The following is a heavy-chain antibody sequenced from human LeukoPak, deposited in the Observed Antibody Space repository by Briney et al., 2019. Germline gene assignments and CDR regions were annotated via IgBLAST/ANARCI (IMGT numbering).Heavy chain of an antibody. D-gene: IGHD2-15*01. CDR2: ISSSSSYI. CDR3: ASRLRCSGSSCSKTGY. V-gene: IGHV3-21*01. Sequence: GGSLRLSCAASGFTFSSYSMNWVRQAPGKGLEWVSSISSSSSYIYYADSVKGRFTISRDNAKNSLYLQMNSLRAEDTAVYYCASRLRCSGSSCSKTGYWGQGTLVTVSS. CDR1: GFTFSSYS. J-gene: IGHJ4*02.